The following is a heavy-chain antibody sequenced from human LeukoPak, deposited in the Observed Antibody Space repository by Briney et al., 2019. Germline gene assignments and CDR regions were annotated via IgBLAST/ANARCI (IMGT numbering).Heavy chain of an antibody. J-gene: IGHJ4*02. V-gene: IGHV4-39*01. CDR2: IYYSGNS. CDR1: GGSISTMNYY. Sequence: SETLSLTCTVSGGSISTMNYYWGWIRQPPGQGLEWIGSIYYSGNSYYNPSLQSRVTLSVDTSQNQFSLNLTSVTAADTSVYYCARRGNHGYYFWGQGILVTVSS. D-gene: IGHD4-17*01. CDR3: ARRGNHGYYF.